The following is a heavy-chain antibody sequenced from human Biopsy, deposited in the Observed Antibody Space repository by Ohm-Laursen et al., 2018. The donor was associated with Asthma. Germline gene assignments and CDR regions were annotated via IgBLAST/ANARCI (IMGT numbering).Heavy chain of an antibody. CDR1: GYTFSNYA. D-gene: IGHD2-15*01. V-gene: IGHV1-18*04. J-gene: IGHJ5*02. Sequence: ASVKVSCKVSGYTFSNYAISWVRQAPGQGLEWMGWISGYNGDTKFAQNVKGRLSLTTDTSTSTAYMELRSLTSDDTAVYYCVRDKVVVVRGSKGPTDWFDPWGQGTLVTVSS. CDR3: VRDKVVVVRGSKGPTDWFDP. CDR2: ISGYNGDT.